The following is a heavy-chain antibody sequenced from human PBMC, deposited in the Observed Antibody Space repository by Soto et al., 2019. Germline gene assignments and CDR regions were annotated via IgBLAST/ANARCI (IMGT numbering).Heavy chain of an antibody. J-gene: IGHJ2*01. V-gene: IGHV3-23*01. CDR2: ISNSGSDT. Sequence: EVQLLESGGGLVQPGGSLILSCAASGFTFSSYAMRWVRQAPGKGLEWVSAISNSGSDTYYADSVKGRFTISRDNSKNTVYLQMNSLSAEDTAVYYCAKVHGYSYFDLWGRGTLVTVSS. CDR3: AKVHGYSYFDL. CDR1: GFTFSSYA.